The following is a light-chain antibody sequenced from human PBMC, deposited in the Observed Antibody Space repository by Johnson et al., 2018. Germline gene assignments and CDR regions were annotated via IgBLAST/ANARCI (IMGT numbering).Light chain of an antibody. CDR1: SSNIGNNY. J-gene: IGLJ1*01. CDR3: GTWDSSLSAGNV. Sequence: QSVLTQPPSVSAAPGQKVTISCSGSSSNIGNNYVSWYQQLPGTAPKLLIYENNKRPSGIPDRFSGSTSGTSATLGITGLPTWDEADYYCGTWDSSLSAGNVFGTGTKVTVL. V-gene: IGLV1-51*02. CDR2: ENN.